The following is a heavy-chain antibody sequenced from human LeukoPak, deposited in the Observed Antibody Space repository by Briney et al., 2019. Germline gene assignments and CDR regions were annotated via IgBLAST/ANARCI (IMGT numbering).Heavy chain of an antibody. CDR3: ARAQGGEYYYDSSGYYGIPFDY. Sequence: SQTLSLTCTVSGGSISSGGYYWSWIRQHPGKGLEWIGYIYYSGSTYYNPSLKSRVTISVDTSKNQFSLKLSSVTAADTAVYYCARAQGGEYYYDSSGYYGIPFDYWGQGTLVTVPS. V-gene: IGHV4-31*03. J-gene: IGHJ4*02. CDR1: GGSISSGGYY. D-gene: IGHD3-22*01. CDR2: IYYSGST.